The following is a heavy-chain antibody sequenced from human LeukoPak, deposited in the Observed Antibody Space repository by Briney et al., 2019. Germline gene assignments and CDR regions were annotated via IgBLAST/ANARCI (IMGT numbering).Heavy chain of an antibody. Sequence: TGGSLRLSCAASGFTFSDFYMSWIRQAPGMGLEWISYIGTRSNPIYYADSVKGRFTISRDDAKNSLYLQTNSLRDEDTAVYFCAREARGSGRDFDYWGQGILVTVSS. V-gene: IGHV3-11*01. CDR3: AREARGSGRDFDY. J-gene: IGHJ4*02. CDR2: IGTRSNPI. CDR1: GFTFSDFY. D-gene: IGHD1-26*01.